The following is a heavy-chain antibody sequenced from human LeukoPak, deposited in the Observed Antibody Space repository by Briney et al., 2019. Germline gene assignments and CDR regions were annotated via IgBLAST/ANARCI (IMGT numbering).Heavy chain of an antibody. D-gene: IGHD2-2*02. Sequence: PGGSLRLSCAASGFTFSSYAMSWVRQAPGKGLEWVSAISGSGGSTYYADSVKGRFTISRDNSKNALYLQMNSLRAEDTAVYYCAKDPQYQLLYDYWGQGTLVTVSS. J-gene: IGHJ4*02. CDR3: AKDPQYQLLYDY. CDR2: ISGSGGST. V-gene: IGHV3-23*01. CDR1: GFTFSSYA.